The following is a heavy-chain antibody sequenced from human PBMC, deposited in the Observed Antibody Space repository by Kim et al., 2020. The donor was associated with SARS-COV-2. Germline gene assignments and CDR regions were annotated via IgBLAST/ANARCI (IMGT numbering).Heavy chain of an antibody. CDR2: EGSEK. CDR3: VKGATIS. J-gene: IGHJ5*02. Sequence: EGSEKDFVDSVKGRFTISRDNAKNAVYLQMNSLRVEDTAVYYCVKGATISWGQGALVIVSS. V-gene: IGHV3-7*03.